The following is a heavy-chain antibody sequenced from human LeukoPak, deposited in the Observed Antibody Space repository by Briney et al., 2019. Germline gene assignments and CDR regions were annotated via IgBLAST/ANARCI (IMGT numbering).Heavy chain of an antibody. V-gene: IGHV4-59*08. CDR3: ARGVGLELHY. D-gene: IGHD1-7*01. Sequence: SETLSLTCNVSGDSISSYYWSWIRQAPGKGLEWIGYISYSGSTNYNSSLKSRVTISKDTSKNQFSLKLSSVTAADTAVYYCARGVGLELHYWGQGTLVTVSS. CDR2: ISYSGST. CDR1: GDSISSYY. J-gene: IGHJ4*02.